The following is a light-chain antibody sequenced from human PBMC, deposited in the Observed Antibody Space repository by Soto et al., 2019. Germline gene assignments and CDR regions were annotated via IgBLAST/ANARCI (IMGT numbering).Light chain of an antibody. V-gene: IGKV1-5*03. CDR1: QSISSW. J-gene: IGKJ5*01. CDR2: LGS. CDR3: MQALQTPPT. Sequence: DIQMTQSPSTLSASVGDRVTITCRASQSISSWLAWYQQKPGKAPKLLIYLGSNRASGVPDRFSGSGSGTDFTLKISRVEAEDVGVYYCMQALQTPPTFGQGTRLEIK.